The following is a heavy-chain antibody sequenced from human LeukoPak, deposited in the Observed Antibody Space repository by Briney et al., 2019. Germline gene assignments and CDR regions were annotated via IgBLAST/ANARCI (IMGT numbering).Heavy chain of an antibody. CDR3: AKDGDRSLEWSPPLGH. J-gene: IGHJ4*02. D-gene: IGHD3-3*01. CDR1: GLTHSSYA. CDR2: NRGSSGST. V-gene: IGHV3-23*01. Sequence: RTLRLSRAFPGLTHSSYAMSWVPQAPPKGLQWDSANRGSSGSTYYAHSVKGRITISRDNSKNMLYLEMNSLRAEDTAVYYCAKDGDRSLEWSPPLGHWGQGTLVTISS.